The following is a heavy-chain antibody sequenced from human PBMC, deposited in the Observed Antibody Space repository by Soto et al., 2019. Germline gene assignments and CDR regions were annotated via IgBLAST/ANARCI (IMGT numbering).Heavy chain of an antibody. D-gene: IGHD4-4*01. J-gene: IGHJ4*02. CDR3: ARAPVTTPEYYFDY. V-gene: IGHV3-21*01. CDR1: GFTFSSYS. Sequence: GGSLRLSCAASGFTFSSYSMNWVRQAPGKGLEWVSSISSSSSYIYYADSVKGRFTISRDNAKNSLYLQMNSLRAEDTAVYYRARAPVTTPEYYFDYWGQGTLVTVSS. CDR2: ISSSSSYI.